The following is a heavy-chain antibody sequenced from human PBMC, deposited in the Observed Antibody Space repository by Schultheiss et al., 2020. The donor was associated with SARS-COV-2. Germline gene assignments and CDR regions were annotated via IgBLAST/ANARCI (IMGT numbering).Heavy chain of an antibody. CDR1: GYTFIGYY. Sequence: ASVKVSCKASGYTFIGYYLHWVRQAPGQGLEWMGWMNPNSGNTGYAQKFQGRVTMTRDTSISTAYMELSSLRSEDTAVYYCARASYNLNYYYGMDVWGQGTTVTVSS. V-gene: IGHV1-8*02. CDR3: ARASYNLNYYYGMDV. D-gene: IGHD1-14*01. CDR2: MNPNSGNT. J-gene: IGHJ6*02.